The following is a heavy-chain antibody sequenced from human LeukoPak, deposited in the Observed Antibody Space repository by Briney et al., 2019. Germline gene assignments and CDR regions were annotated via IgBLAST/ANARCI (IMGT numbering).Heavy chain of an antibody. CDR3: AALGPYQLLLYAFDI. D-gene: IGHD2-2*01. V-gene: IGHV3-23*01. CDR2: ISGSGSST. J-gene: IGHJ3*02. CDR1: GFTFSNYA. Sequence: GGSLRLSCAASGFTFSNYAMSWVRQAPGKGLEWVSAISGSGSSTYYADSVKGRFTISRDNSKNTLYLQMNSLRAEDTAVYYCAALGPYQLLLYAFDIWGQGTMVTVSS.